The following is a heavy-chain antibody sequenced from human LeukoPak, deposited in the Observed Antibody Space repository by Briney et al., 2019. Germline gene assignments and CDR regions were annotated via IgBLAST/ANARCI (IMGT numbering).Heavy chain of an antibody. D-gene: IGHD3-10*01. CDR3: AISVSGSSEPYFDD. CDR1: CGSIRSRSFY. CDR2: IYYSGET. V-gene: IGHV4-39*01. Sequence: PSETLSLTCTVSCGSIRSRSFYWGWVRQPPGKGLEWIGSIYYSGETYFNPSLRSRVTISVDTSKTQFYLHLSTVTAADTAVYYCAISVSGSSEPYFDDWGQGSLVTVSS. J-gene: IGHJ4*02.